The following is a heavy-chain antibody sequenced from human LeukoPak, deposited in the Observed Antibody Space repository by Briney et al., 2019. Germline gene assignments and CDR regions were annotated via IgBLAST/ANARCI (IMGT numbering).Heavy chain of an antibody. D-gene: IGHD2-2*01. J-gene: IGHJ4*02. V-gene: IGHV3-74*01. CDR1: GFTFSSYW. CDR3: GKRSTSLRGRGNY. CDR2: ISAGGNNT. Sequence: GGSLRLSCAASGFTFSSYWMHWVRQAPGKGLEWVSVISAGGNNTLYADSVRGRFTISRDNSRNAVDLQMNSLRAEDTAVYYCGKRSTSLRGRGNYWGQGALVTVSS.